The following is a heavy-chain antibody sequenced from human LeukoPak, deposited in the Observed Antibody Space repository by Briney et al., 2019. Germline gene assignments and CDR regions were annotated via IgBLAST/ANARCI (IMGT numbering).Heavy chain of an antibody. V-gene: IGHV1-69*13. CDR2: IIPIFGTA. Sequence: GASVKVSCKASGGTFISCAISWVRQAPGQGLEWMGGIIPIFGTANYAQKFQGRVTITADESTSTAYMELSSLRSEDTAVYYCARGFIAVAGYFDYWGQGTLVTVSS. D-gene: IGHD6-19*01. CDR3: ARGFIAVAGYFDY. CDR1: GGTFISCA. J-gene: IGHJ4*02.